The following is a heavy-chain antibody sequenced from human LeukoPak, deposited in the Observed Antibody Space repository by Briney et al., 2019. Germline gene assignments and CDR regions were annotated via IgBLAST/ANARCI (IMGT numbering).Heavy chain of an antibody. V-gene: IGHV3-48*01. D-gene: IGHD3-10*01. CDR2: ISSSSSTI. J-gene: IGHJ4*02. CDR1: GFTFSSYS. CDR3: ARDSITMVREREWDYFDY. Sequence: GGSLRLSCAASGFTFSSYSMNWVRQAPGKGLEWVSYISSSSSTIYYADSVKGRFTISRDNAKNSLYLQMNSLRAEDTAVYYCARDSITMVREREWDYFDYWGQGTLVTVSS.